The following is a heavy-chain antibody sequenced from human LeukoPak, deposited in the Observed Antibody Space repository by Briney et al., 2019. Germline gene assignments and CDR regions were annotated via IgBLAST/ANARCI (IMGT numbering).Heavy chain of an antibody. CDR1: GFTFSSYS. Sequence: GGSLRLSCAASGFTFSSYSMNWVRQAPGKGPEWVSSISSSSSYIYYADSVKGRFTISRDNAKNSLYLQMNSLRAEDTAVYYCARVPGDYPDYWGQGTLVTVSS. J-gene: IGHJ4*02. CDR2: ISSSSSYI. D-gene: IGHD4-17*01. V-gene: IGHV3-21*01. CDR3: ARVPGDYPDY.